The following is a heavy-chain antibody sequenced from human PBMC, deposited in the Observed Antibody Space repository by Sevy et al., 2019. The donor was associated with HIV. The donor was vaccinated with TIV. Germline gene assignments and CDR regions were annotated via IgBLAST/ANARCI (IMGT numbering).Heavy chain of an antibody. CDR3: ARALDSSSWYPTGCAFDI. Sequence: SETLSLTCTVSVGSISSGGYYWSWIRQHPGKGLEWIGYIYYSGSTYYNPSLKSRVTISVDTSKNQFSLKLSSVTAADTAVYYCARALDSSSWYPTGCAFDIWGQGTMVTVSS. D-gene: IGHD6-13*01. CDR2: IYYSGST. V-gene: IGHV4-31*03. J-gene: IGHJ3*02. CDR1: VGSISSGGYY.